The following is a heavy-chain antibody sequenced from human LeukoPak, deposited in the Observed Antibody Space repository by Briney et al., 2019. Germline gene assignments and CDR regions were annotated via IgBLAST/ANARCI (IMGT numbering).Heavy chain of an antibody. CDR3: ARLVVFRSYFDY. Sequence: SETLSLTCTVSGGPISSGSYYWSWIRQPAGKGLEWIGRIYTSGNTNYNPSLKSRVTISVDTSKNQFSLKLSSVTAADTAVYYCARLVVFRSYFDYWGQGTLVTVSS. V-gene: IGHV4-61*02. D-gene: IGHD2-2*01. CDR1: GGPISSGSYY. J-gene: IGHJ4*02. CDR2: IYTSGNT.